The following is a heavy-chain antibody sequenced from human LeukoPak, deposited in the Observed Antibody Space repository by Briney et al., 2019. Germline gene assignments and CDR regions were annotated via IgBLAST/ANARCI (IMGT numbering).Heavy chain of an antibody. V-gene: IGHV4-59*01. CDR2: IYYSGIT. J-gene: IGHJ6*03. Sequence: KPSETLSLTCTVSGGSISSYYWSWIRQPTGKGLEWIGYIYYSGITNYNPSLKSRVTISVDTSKNQFSLKLSSVTAADTAVYYCARGSDCSSTSCFPGDYYYYYMDVWGKGTTVTVSS. D-gene: IGHD2-2*01. CDR1: GGSISSYY. CDR3: ARGSDCSSTSCFPGDYYYYYMDV.